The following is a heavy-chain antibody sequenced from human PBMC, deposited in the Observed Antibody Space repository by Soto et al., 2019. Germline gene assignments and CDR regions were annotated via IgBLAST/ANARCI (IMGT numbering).Heavy chain of an antibody. Sequence: QVQLVQSGAEVKKPGSSVKVSCKASGGTFSSYSINWVRQAPGQGLEWMGGIIPIFGTANNAQKFQGRVTITADESATTGYMELSSLRSEDTAVYYCARAPNMLTVKYYFDYWGQGTLVTVSS. CDR2: IIPIFGTA. D-gene: IGHD3-9*01. J-gene: IGHJ4*02. V-gene: IGHV1-69*01. CDR3: ARAPNMLTVKYYFDY. CDR1: GGTFSSYS.